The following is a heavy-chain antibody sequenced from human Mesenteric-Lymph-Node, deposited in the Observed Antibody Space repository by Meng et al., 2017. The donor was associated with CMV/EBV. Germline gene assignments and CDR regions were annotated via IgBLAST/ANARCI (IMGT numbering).Heavy chain of an antibody. D-gene: IGHD1-7*01. CDR1: GDSVSNDGAA. J-gene: IGHJ4*02. CDR3: ARGTGTLDY. V-gene: IGHV6-1*01. CDR2: TYYRSKWYE. Sequence: CSLSGDSVSNDGAAWTWFRQSPSRGLAWLGRTYYRSKWYEDYAVSVKDRLTINPDTSKNQFSLQLNSVTPEDTALYYCARGTGTLDYWGQGTLVTVSS.